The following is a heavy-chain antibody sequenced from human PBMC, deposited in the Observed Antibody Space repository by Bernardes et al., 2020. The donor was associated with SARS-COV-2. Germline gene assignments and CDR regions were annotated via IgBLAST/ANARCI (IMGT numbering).Heavy chain of an antibody. D-gene: IGHD3-22*01. CDR3: AGSYDSCGTHAFDI. J-gene: IGHJ3*02. CDR1: GGTFSSYA. V-gene: IGHV1-69*04. CDR2: IIPILGIA. Sequence: SVKVSCKASGGTFSSYAISWVRQAPGQGLEWMGRIIPILGIANYAQKFQGRVTITADKSTSTAYMELSSLRSEDTAVYYCAGSYDSCGTHAFDIWGQGTMVTVSS.